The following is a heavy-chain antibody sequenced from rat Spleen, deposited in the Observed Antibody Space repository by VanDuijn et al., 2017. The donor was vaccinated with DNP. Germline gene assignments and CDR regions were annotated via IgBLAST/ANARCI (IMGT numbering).Heavy chain of an antibody. CDR3: ARWTRYFDY. CDR2: INYSGYT. Sequence: EVQLQESGSGLVKPSQSLSLACSVTGYSITSNYWGWIRRFPGNKMEWIGHINYSGYTSYNPSLQSRISISRDTSKNHFFLHLNSVTIEDTATYYCARWTRYFDYWGQGVMVTVSS. J-gene: IGHJ2*01. CDR1: GYSITSNY. D-gene: IGHD1-7*01. V-gene: IGHV3-1*01.